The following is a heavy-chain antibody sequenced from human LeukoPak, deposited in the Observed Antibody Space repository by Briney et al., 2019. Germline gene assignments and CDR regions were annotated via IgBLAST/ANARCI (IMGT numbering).Heavy chain of an antibody. V-gene: IGHV3-13*01. CDR2: IGTAGDT. CDR3: ARGVGTYYDFWSGYYLPYYYYGMDV. D-gene: IGHD3-3*01. J-gene: IGHJ6*02. Sequence: PGGSLRLSCAASGFTFSSYDMHWVRQVTGKGLEWVSAIGTAGDTYYPGSVKGRFTISRENAKNSLYLQMNSLRAGDTAVYYCARGVGTYYDFWSGYYLPYYYYGMDVWGQGTTVTVSS. CDR1: GFTFSSYD.